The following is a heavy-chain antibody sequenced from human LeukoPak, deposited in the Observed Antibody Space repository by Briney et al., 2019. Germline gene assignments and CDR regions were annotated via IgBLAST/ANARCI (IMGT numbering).Heavy chain of an antibody. Sequence: KRGESLKISCKGSGYSFTSYWIGRVRQMPGKGLEWMGIIYPADSDTRYSPSFQGQVTMSADKSISTAYLQWSSLKASDTAMYYCSRHEGRNWYLSSFDYWGQGTLVTVSS. CDR3: SRHEGRNWYLSSFDY. CDR1: GYSFTSYW. J-gene: IGHJ4*02. V-gene: IGHV5-51*01. D-gene: IGHD6-13*01. CDR2: IYPADSDT.